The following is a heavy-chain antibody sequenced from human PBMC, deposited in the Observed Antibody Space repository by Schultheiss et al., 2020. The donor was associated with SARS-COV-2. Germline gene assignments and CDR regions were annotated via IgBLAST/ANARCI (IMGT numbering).Heavy chain of an antibody. CDR1: GGSFSGYS. V-gene: IGHV4-34*01. J-gene: IGHJ6*02. CDR3: ARGRGVGVVVVPAAMSLLYGLDV. Sequence: SETLSLTCAVYGGSFSGYSWNWIRQPPGKGLEWIGEINHSGSTYYSPSLKSRVTISVDTSKNQFSLKLSSVTAADTAVYSCARGRGVGVVVVPAAMSLLYGLDVWGQGTTVTVSS. D-gene: IGHD2-2*01. CDR2: INHSGST.